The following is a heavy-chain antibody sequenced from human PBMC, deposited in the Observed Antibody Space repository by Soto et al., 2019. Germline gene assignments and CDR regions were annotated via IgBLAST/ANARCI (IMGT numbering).Heavy chain of an antibody. D-gene: IGHD3-10*01. V-gene: IGHV5-51*01. CDR1: GYSFTIYW. CDR3: XRTIMVRGGGPYNWFDP. Sequence: GESLKISRKGPGYSFTIYWIGWVRQMPGKGLEWMGIIYPGDSDTRYSPSFQGQVTISADKSISTAYLQWSSLKASDTAMYYCXRTIMVRGGGPYNWFDPWGQGTLVTVSS. J-gene: IGHJ5*02. CDR2: IYPGDSDT.